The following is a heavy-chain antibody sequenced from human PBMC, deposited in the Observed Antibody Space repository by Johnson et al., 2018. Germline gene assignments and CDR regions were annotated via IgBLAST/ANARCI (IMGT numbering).Heavy chain of an antibody. J-gene: IGHJ3*01. CDR3: ARDPHDGFDV. Sequence: VQLVESGGGLVQPGGSXRLSCAASGFTFSTYAMSWVRQAPGKGLEWVSAITKSGNNSYYTDSVKGRFTVSRDNSRNTLFLQMNSLRTDDMAVYYCARDPHDGFDVWGQGTMVTVSS. CDR1: GFTFSTYA. V-gene: IGHV3-23*04. CDR2: ITKSGNNS.